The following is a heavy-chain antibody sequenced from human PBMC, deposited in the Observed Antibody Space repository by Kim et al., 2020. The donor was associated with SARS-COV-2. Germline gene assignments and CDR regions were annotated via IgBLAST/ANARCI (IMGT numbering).Heavy chain of an antibody. J-gene: IGHJ5*02. Sequence: ASVKVSCKASGYTFTSYGISWVRQAPGQGLEWMGWISAYNGNTNYSQKLQGRVTMTTDTSTSTAYMELRSLRSDDTAVYYCARDSITGTTPWFDPWGQGTLVTVSS. D-gene: IGHD1-7*01. CDR1: GYTFTSYG. CDR2: ISAYNGNT. CDR3: ARDSITGTTPWFDP. V-gene: IGHV1-18*01.